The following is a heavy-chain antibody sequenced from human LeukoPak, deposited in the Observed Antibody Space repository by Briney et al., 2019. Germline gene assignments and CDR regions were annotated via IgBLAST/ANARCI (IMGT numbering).Heavy chain of an antibody. CDR3: AKRGDYFDY. D-gene: IGHD3-10*01. Sequence: GGSLRLSCAASGFTFSSYAMTWVRQAPGKGLEWVSGISGRGGSTYYADSVKGRFTISRDNSENTVDLQMNSLRAEDTAVYYCAKRGDYFDYWGQGTLVTVSS. CDR2: ISGRGGST. J-gene: IGHJ4*02. CDR1: GFTFSSYA. V-gene: IGHV3-23*01.